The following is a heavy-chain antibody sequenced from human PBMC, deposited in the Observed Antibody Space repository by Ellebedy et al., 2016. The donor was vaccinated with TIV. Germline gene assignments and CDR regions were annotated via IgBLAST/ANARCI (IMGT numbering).Heavy chain of an antibody. J-gene: IGHJ4*02. CDR3: AKGRGGGSDSSAPRYYFDY. CDR1: GFTFSSYA. CDR2: ISNTGSRT. Sequence: PGGSLRLSFAASGFTFSSYAMSWVRQAPGKGLEWVSTISNTGSRTYYADSVEGRFIISRDNSKKTLYLQMNSLRADDTAVYYCAKGRGGGSDSSAPRYYFDYWGLGTLVTVSS. D-gene: IGHD3-22*01. V-gene: IGHV3-23*01.